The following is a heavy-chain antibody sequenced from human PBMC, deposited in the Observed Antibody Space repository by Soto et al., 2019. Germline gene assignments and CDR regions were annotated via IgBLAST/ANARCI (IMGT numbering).Heavy chain of an antibody. CDR1: GFSLSTTTMC. CDR3: VRSLGYGRGYFGLDV. D-gene: IGHD5-12*01. V-gene: IGHV2-70*01. J-gene: IGHJ6*02. CDR2: IDWDDDE. Sequence: GTGPTLVNATQTLTLTCTFSGFSLSTTTMCVNWIRQPPGKALEWLALIDWDDDEYYSTSLKTRLTISKGTSKNQVVLTMTNIDPLDTATYYCVRSLGYGRGYFGLDVWGQGTTVTVSS.